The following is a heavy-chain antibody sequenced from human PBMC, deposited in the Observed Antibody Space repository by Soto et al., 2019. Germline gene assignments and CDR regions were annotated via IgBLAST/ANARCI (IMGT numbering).Heavy chain of an antibody. V-gene: IGHV3-33*06. D-gene: IGHD7-27*01. CDR2: IWYDGSNT. CDR3: VKDWGREYLDY. CDR1: GFTFSSYG. Sequence: QVQLVESGGGVVQPGRSLRLSCAASGFTFSSYGMHWVRQAPGMGLEWVAVIWYDGSNTYYADSVKGRFTISRDNSKNTPYLQTNSLRAEDTAVYYFVKDWGREYLDYWGQGTQVTVSS. J-gene: IGHJ4*02.